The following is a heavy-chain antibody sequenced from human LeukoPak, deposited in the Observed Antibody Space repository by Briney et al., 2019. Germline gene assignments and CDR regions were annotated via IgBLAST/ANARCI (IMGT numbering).Heavy chain of an antibody. Sequence: SETLSLTCSVSDGSINSYYWNWIRRPPGKGLEWIGYIYHSGSTYYNPSLKCRVTISVDRSKNQFSLKLSSVTAADTAVYYCARGYNWNSYWFDPWGQGTLVTVSS. CDR1: DGSINSYY. CDR2: IYHSGST. CDR3: ARGYNWNSYWFDP. V-gene: IGHV4-59*12. J-gene: IGHJ5*02. D-gene: IGHD1-7*01.